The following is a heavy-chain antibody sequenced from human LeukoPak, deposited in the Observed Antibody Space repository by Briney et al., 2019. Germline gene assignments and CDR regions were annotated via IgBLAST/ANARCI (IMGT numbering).Heavy chain of an antibody. CDR1: GITFEDYG. Sequence: GGSLRLSCVASGITFEDYGIHWVRQAPGKGLEGVSLISGKGDKTYYVDSVKGRFTVSRDNSRNTLYLQMDSLTDEDTAFYYCAVPTIYGVGAFDVWGQGTMLMVSS. D-gene: IGHD2/OR15-2a*01. CDR2: ISGKGDKT. CDR3: AVPTIYGVGAFDV. V-gene: IGHV3-43*02. J-gene: IGHJ3*01.